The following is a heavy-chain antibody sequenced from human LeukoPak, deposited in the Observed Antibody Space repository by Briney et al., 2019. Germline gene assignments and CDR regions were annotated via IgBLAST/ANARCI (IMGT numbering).Heavy chain of an antibody. CDR2: IYYSGST. CDR3: ARGEAAAAADWYFDL. D-gene: IGHD6-13*01. V-gene: IGHV4-30-4*01. Sequence: PSQTLSLTCTVSGGSISSGDYYWSWIRQPPGKGLEGIGYIYYSGSTYYNPSLKSRVTISVDTSRNQFSLKLSSVTAADTAVYYCARGEAAAAADWYFDLWGRGTLVTVSS. CDR1: GGSISSGDYY. J-gene: IGHJ2*01.